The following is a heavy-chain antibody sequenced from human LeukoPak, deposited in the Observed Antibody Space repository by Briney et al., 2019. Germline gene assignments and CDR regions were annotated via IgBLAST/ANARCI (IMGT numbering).Heavy chain of an antibody. CDR3: AREIVGANGGEY. Sequence: ASVKVSCKASGGTFSSYAISWVRQAPGQGLEWLGWISAYNGNTNYAQKLQGRVTMTTDTSTSTAYMELRSLRSDDTAVYYCAREIVGANGGEYWGQGTLVTVSS. D-gene: IGHD1-26*01. J-gene: IGHJ4*02. V-gene: IGHV1-18*01. CDR2: ISAYNGNT. CDR1: GGTFSSYA.